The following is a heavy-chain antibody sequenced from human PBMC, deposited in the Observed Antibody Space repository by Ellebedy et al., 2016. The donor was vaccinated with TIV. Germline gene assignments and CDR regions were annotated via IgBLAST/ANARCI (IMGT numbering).Heavy chain of an antibody. CDR2: IYYSGST. D-gene: IGHD3-3*01. V-gene: IGHV4-59*01. CDR1: GDSIRSYY. J-gene: IGHJ5*02. CDR3: ARDRTYYDFWSGYRGGWFDP. Sequence: MPSETLSLTCTVSGDSIRSYYWSWIRQPPGKGLEWIGYIYYSGSTNYNPSLKSRVTISIDTSKNQFSLKLSSVTAADTAVYYCARDRTYYDFWSGYRGGWFDPWGQGTLVTVSS.